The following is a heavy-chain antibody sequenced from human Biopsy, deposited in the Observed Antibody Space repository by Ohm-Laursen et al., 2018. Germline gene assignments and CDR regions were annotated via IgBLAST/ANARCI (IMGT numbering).Heavy chain of an antibody. D-gene: IGHD3-22*01. V-gene: IGHV4-34*01. Sequence: TLSLTCTVSGDSISSDYYWSWIRQTPGKGLEWIGEINHSGRTNYNPSLKSRVTISVDTSKNQSSLKVRSVTAADTAVYYCVRGVDYYDPYHYYALDVWGQGTTVTVSS. CDR2: INHSGRT. J-gene: IGHJ6*02. CDR3: VRGVDYYDPYHYYALDV. CDR1: GDSISSDYY.